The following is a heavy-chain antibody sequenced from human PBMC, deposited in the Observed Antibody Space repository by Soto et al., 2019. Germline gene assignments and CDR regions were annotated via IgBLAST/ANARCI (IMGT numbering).Heavy chain of an antibody. CDR1: AGSISSSNC. CDR3: ARVSGSSYYGMDV. CDR2: IYHSGST. V-gene: IGHV4-4*02. Sequence: HVQLQESGPGLVKPSGTLSLTCAFSAGSISSSNCRSGVRQPPWKGLAWIVEIYHSGSTNFNPSLKSRVTISVDKYKNQFSLKLNSVTAADTAVYYSARVSGSSYYGMDVWGQGTTVTVS. J-gene: IGHJ6*02.